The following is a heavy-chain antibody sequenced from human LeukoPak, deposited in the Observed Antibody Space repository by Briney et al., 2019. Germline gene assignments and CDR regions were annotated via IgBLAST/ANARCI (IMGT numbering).Heavy chain of an antibody. CDR2: ISTSSSTI. CDR3: ARDPPSFQH. CDR1: GFTFSSYS. V-gene: IGHV3-48*04. J-gene: IGHJ1*01. Sequence: PGGSLRLSCAASGFTFSSYSMNWVCQAPGRGLEWVSFISTSSSTIYYADSVKGRFTISRDNAKNSLYLQMNSLRAEDTAVYYCARDPPSFQHWGQGTLVTVSS.